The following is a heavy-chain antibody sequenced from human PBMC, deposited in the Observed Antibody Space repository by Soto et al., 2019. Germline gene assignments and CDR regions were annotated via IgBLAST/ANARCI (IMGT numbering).Heavy chain of an antibody. CDR1: GFTFSSYS. J-gene: IGHJ6*02. V-gene: IGHV3-21*01. D-gene: IGHD2-15*01. Sequence: EVQLVESGGGLVKPGGSLRLSCAASGFTFSSYSMNWVRQAPGKGLEWVSSISSSSSYIYYADSVKGRFTISRDNAKNSLYLQMNSLGAEDTAVYYCAKMGYGGNYYYGMDVWGQGTTVTVSS. CDR2: ISSSSSYI. CDR3: AKMGYGGNYYYGMDV.